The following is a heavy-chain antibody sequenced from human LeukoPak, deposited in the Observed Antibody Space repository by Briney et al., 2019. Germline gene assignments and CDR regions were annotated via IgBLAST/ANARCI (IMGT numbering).Heavy chain of an antibody. CDR3: ARGNDYSSSRIDY. D-gene: IGHD6-6*01. CDR2: IYYSGST. Sequence: PSETLSLTCTVSGDSISKYYWSWIRQPPGKGLEWIGYIYYSGSTNYSPSLKSRVTISVDTSNNQFSLDLSSVTAADTAVYYCARGNDYSSSRIDYWGQGTLVTVSS. V-gene: IGHV4-59*01. CDR1: GDSISKYY. J-gene: IGHJ4*02.